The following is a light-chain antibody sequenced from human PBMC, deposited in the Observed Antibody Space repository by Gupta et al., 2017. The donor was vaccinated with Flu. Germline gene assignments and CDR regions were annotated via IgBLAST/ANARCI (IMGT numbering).Light chain of an antibody. Sequence: PPSLSASIGDRVTITCRASQGIRNYLAWFQQKPGKAPESLIFAASSWQSGVPSRFSGSGSGTDFTLTISSLQPEDFATYYCQQYDSFPLTFGGGTKVEI. CDR2: AAS. V-gene: IGKV1-16*01. J-gene: IGKJ4*01. CDR1: QGIRNY. CDR3: QQYDSFPLT.